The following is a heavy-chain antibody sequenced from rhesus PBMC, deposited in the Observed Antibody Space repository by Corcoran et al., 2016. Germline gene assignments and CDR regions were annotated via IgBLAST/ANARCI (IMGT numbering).Heavy chain of an antibody. CDR1: GGSITSNNW. J-gene: IGHJ4*01. D-gene: IGHD1-14*01. CDR3: ARGPTGSWNDVGYFDS. Sequence: QVQLQESGPGLVKPSETLSLTCAVSGGSITSNNWWSWIRQSPGTGLEWIGNIGGRYNNTYYTPSLKRRVTIYKDASKSQLSLKLGSVTAADTAVYYCARGPTGSWNDVGYFDSWGQGVLVTVSS. V-gene: IGHV4S19*01. CDR2: IGGRYNNT.